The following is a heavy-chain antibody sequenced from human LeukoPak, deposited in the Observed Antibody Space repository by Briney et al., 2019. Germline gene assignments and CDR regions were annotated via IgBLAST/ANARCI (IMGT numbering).Heavy chain of an antibody. J-gene: IGHJ5*02. CDR2: INHSGST. V-gene: IGHV4-34*01. CDR1: GGSFSGYY. Sequence: PSETLSLTCAVYGGSFSGYYWSWIRQPPGKGLEWIGGINHSGSTNYNPSLKSRVTISVDTSKNQFSLKLSSVTAADTAVYYCARARWYSSRKGNWFDPWGQGTLVTVSS. D-gene: IGHD6-13*01. CDR3: ARARWYSSRKGNWFDP.